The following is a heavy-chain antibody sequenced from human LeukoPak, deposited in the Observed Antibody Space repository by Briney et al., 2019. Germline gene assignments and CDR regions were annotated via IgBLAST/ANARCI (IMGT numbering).Heavy chain of an antibody. CDR3: AKGGLVHRFDP. J-gene: IGHJ5*02. Sequence: GGSLRLSCAASGFDFSDYYMSWIRQAPGKGLEWISNIKTTGLTTYYADSVKGRFTISRDNAKNSLFLQMNSLRADDTAVYYCAKGGLVHRFDPWGQGTLVTVSS. CDR1: GFDFSDYY. CDR2: IKTTGLTT. V-gene: IGHV3-11*01.